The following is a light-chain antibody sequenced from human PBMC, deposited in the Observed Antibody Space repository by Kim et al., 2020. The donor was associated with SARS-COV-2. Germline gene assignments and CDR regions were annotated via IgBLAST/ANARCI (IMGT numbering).Light chain of an antibody. CDR3: QQYKIWHPLT. CDR2: GTS. CDR1: ERISNN. Sequence: TRESATPSCKATERISNNFAWYKQQPGQAPRLLIYGTSTRATGIPARFRGSGSGTEFTLIITTLQSEDFAMYYCQQYKIWHPLTFGGGTKVDIK. J-gene: IGKJ4*01. V-gene: IGKV3D-15*01.